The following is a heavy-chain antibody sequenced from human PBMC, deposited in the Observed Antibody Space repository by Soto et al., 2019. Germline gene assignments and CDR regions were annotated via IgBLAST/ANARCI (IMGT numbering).Heavy chain of an antibody. CDR1: GGTFSNYA. J-gene: IGHJ6*02. CDR3: ARVEAVAGIYNYHGLDV. V-gene: IGHV1-69*12. Sequence: QVQLVQSGAEVMKPGSSVKVSCKASGGTFSNYAISWVRQAPGQGLEWMGGIIPIFGTTYYAQKFQGRVTSIADESTTTAYLEVSSLRSEDTAMYYCARVEAVAGIYNYHGLDVWGQGTAVSVSS. CDR2: IIPIFGTT. D-gene: IGHD6-19*01.